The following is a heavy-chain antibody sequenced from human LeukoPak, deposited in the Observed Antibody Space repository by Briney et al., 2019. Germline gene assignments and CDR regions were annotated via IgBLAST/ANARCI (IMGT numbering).Heavy chain of an antibody. Sequence: GGSLRLSCAVSGFTFSSYGMHWVRQAPGKGLEWVAFIRYDGSIQYYADSVKGRFIISRDISKNTLYVQMNSLRVEDTAVYSCARGPDYGDRLDFFDYWGQGTLVTVSS. D-gene: IGHD4-17*01. CDR1: GFTFSSYG. J-gene: IGHJ4*02. CDR2: IRYDGSIQ. CDR3: ARGPDYGDRLDFFDY. V-gene: IGHV3-30*02.